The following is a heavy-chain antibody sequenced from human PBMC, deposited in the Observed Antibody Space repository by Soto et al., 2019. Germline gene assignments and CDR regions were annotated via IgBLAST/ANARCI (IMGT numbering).Heavy chain of an antibody. D-gene: IGHD6-13*01. Sequence: SVKVSCKASGGTFSSYAISWVRQAPGQGLEWMGGIIPIFGTANYAQKFQGRVTITADESTSTAYMELSSLRSEDTAVYYCARFLTGSSWYIGWFDPWGQGTLVTVSS. CDR1: GGTFSSYA. V-gene: IGHV1-69*13. J-gene: IGHJ5*02. CDR2: IIPIFGTA. CDR3: ARFLTGSSWYIGWFDP.